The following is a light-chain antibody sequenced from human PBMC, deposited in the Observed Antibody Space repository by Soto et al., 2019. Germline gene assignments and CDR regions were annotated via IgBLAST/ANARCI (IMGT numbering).Light chain of an antibody. J-gene: IGKJ4*01. CDR3: QQYNNRLT. Sequence: VMTQSPATLSVSPGERATLSCRASQSVSTNLAWYQHKPGQAPRLLIYGASTRATGIPARFSGSGSGTEFTLTISSLQSEDFAVYYGQQYNNRLTFGGGTKVEIK. CDR1: QSVSTN. V-gene: IGKV3-15*01. CDR2: GAS.